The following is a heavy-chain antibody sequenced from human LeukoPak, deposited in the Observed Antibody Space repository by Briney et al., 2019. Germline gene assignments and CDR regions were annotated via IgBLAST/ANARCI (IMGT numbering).Heavy chain of an antibody. V-gene: IGHV4-39*07. D-gene: IGHD1-26*01. Sequence: SETLSLTCTVSGGSISGGSISSSSYYWGWIRQSPGKGLEWIGSFLYSGTTYYNPSLMSRVTISVDTSKNQFSLKLSSVTAADTAVYYCARSNEWELLLAYWGQGTLVTVSS. CDR3: ARSNEWELLLAY. CDR1: GGSISSSSYY. J-gene: IGHJ4*02. CDR2: FLYSGTT.